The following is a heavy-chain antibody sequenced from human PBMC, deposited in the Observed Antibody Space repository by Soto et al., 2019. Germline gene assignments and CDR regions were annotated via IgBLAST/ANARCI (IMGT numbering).Heavy chain of an antibody. D-gene: IGHD6-13*01. Sequence: GGSLRLSCAASGFTFSTYAMNWVRQGPGKGLEWVSAISGSGDSTYYADSVKGRFTISRDNSKNTLYLQMNSLRAEDTAIYYCAKSYSSSWHYFDYWGQGTLVTV. V-gene: IGHV3-23*01. CDR2: ISGSGDST. CDR1: GFTFSTYA. J-gene: IGHJ4*02. CDR3: AKSYSSSWHYFDY.